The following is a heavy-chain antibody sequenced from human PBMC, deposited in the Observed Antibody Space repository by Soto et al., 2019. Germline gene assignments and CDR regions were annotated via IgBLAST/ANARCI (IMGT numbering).Heavy chain of an antibody. J-gene: IGHJ4*02. V-gene: IGHV5-51*01. Sequence: GESLKISCKGSGYSFTSYWIGWVRQMPGKGLEWMGIIYPGDSDTRYSPYFQGQVTISADKSISTAYLQWSSLKASDTAMYYCGRLLCISPSCYDGGLDYWGQGTLVTVSS. D-gene: IGHD2-2*01. CDR3: GRLLCISPSCYDGGLDY. CDR2: IYPGDSDT. CDR1: GYSFTSYW.